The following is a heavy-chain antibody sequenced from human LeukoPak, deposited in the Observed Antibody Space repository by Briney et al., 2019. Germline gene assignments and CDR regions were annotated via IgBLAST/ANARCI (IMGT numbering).Heavy chain of an antibody. Sequence: GGSLRLSCAASGFTFSSYGMHWVRQAPGKGLEWVAVIWYGGSNKYYADSVKGRFTISRDNARNSLHLQMNSLRAEDTAVYYCAIPPLSGTGSSRPLAEIDVWGQGTTVTVSS. CDR3: AIPPLSGTGSSRPLAEIDV. V-gene: IGHV3-33*03. J-gene: IGHJ6*02. CDR1: GFTFSSYG. D-gene: IGHD3-10*01. CDR2: IWYGGSNK.